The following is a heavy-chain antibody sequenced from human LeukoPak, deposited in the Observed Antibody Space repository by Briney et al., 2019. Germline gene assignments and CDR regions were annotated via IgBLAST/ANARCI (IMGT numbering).Heavy chain of an antibody. CDR1: GFTVSSNS. CDR3: ARRAGAYSHPYDY. J-gene: IGHJ4*02. Sequence: GGSLRLSCTVSGFTVSSNSMSWVRQAPGKGLEWVSFSAGNTHYSDSVKGRFTISIDNSKNTLYLQMNSLRAEDTAVYYCARRAGAYSHPYDYWGQGTLVTVSS. D-gene: IGHD4/OR15-4a*01. CDR2: SAGNT. V-gene: IGHV3-53*01.